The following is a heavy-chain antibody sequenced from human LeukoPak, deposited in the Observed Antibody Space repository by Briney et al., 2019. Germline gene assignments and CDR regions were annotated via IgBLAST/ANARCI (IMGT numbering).Heavy chain of an antibody. J-gene: IGHJ4*02. CDR2: IRSKAYGGTT. Sequence: GRSLRLSSTASGFTFGDYAMSWVRQAPGKGLEWVGFIRSKAYGGTTEYAASVKGRFTISRDDSKSIAYLQMNSLKTEDTAVYYCTRVNVLLWFGELWAFDYWGQGTLATVSS. D-gene: IGHD3-10*01. CDR1: GFTFGDYA. V-gene: IGHV3-49*04. CDR3: TRVNVLLWFGELWAFDY.